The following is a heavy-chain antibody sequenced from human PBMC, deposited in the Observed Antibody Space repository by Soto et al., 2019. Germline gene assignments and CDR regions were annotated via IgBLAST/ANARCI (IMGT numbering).Heavy chain of an antibody. CDR3: ASSECTNGVCYDNY. CDR2: IIPIFGTA. V-gene: IGHV1-69*13. CDR1: GGTFSSYA. J-gene: IGHJ4*02. Sequence: SVKVSCKASGGTFSSYAISWVRQAPGQGLEWMGGIIPIFGTANYAQKFQGRVTITADESTSTAYMELSSLRSEDTAVHYCASSECTNGVCYDNYWGQGTLVTVSS. D-gene: IGHD2-8*01.